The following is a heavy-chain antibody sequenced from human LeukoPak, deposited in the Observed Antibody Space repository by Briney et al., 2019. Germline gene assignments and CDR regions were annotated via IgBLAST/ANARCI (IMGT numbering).Heavy chain of an antibody. V-gene: IGHV4-34*01. D-gene: IGHD1-7*01. J-gene: IGHJ4*02. CDR3: AALSGYNWHYISFDY. Sequence: SETLSLTCGVSGGPFSGYYWSRIRQPPGKGLEWIGEITHRGTHYSPSLKSRAALSMDTSKNQFSLKVTSVTAADTAVYYCAALSGYNWHYISFDYWGQGILVTVSS. CDR1: GGPFSGYY. CDR2: ITHRGT.